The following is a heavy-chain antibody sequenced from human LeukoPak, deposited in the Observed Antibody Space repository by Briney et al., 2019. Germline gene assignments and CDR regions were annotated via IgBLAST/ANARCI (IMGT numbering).Heavy chain of an antibody. D-gene: IGHD1-1*01. V-gene: IGHV4-31*03. J-gene: IGHJ4*02. CDR2: IGYTGDT. Sequence: PSETLSLTCTVSGGSISSGAYYWSWVRQLPEKGLDWIGYIGYTGDTYYNPSLRSRATISKDTSKTQFSLRLNSLTAADTAVYYCARVAAATTNPRFDFWGQGALVTVSS. CDR1: GGSISSGAYY. CDR3: ARVAAATTNPRFDF.